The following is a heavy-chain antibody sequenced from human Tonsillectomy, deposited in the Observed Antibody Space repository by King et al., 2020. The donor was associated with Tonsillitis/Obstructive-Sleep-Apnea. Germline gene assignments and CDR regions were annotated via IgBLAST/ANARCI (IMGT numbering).Heavy chain of an antibody. CDR3: AKDLLPVVIRGFGY. V-gene: IGHV3-23*04. J-gene: IGHJ4*02. Sequence: VQLVESGGGLVQPGGSLRLSCAASGFTFSSYAMSWVRQAPGKGLEWVSAISGSGANTYHADSVKGRFTISRDNSNNTVYLQRNSLRAEDTALYYCAKDLLPVVIRGFGYWGQGTLVTVSS. CDR2: ISGSGANT. CDR1: GFTFSSYA. D-gene: IGHD2-2*02.